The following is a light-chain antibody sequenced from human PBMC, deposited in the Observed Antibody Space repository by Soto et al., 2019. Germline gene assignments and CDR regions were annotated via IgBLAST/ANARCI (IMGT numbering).Light chain of an antibody. V-gene: IGKV1-9*01. CDR1: QGITSY. CDR2: AAS. Sequence: DIQMTQSPSTLSGSVGDRVTITCRASQGITSYLAWYQQKPGKAPKLLIYAASALQTGVSSRFSGSGYGTDFALTISNLQPEDFATYYCQQYNYFWAFGRGPRWIS. J-gene: IGKJ1*01. CDR3: QQYNYFWA.